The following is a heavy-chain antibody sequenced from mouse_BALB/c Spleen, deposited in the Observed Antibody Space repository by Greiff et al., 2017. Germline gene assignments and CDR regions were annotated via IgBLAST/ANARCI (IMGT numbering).Heavy chain of an antibody. CDR3: NAGYGNSYAMDD. CDR2: IDPENGDT. J-gene: IGHJ4*01. D-gene: IGHD2-1*01. V-gene: IGHV14-4*02. Sequence: VQLKQSGAELVRSGASVKLSCTASGFNIKDYYMHWVKQRPEQGLEWIGWIDPENGDTEYAPKFQGKATMTADTSSNTAYLQLSSLTSEDTAVYYCNAGYGNSYAMDDWGQGTSVTVSS. CDR1: GFNIKDYY.